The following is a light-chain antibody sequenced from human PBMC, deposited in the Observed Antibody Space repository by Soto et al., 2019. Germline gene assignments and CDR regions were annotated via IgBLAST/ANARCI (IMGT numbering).Light chain of an antibody. CDR2: EVS. J-gene: IGLJ3*02. CDR3: SSYTTSSTHWV. Sequence: QSALTQPASVSGSPGQSITISCTGTSSDVGGYNYVSWYQQHPGKAPKLMIYEVSNRPSGVSNRFSGSKSGNTASLTISXXXXXXXXXYYCSSYTTSSTHWVFGGGTKLTVL. V-gene: IGLV2-14*01. CDR1: SSDVGGYNY.